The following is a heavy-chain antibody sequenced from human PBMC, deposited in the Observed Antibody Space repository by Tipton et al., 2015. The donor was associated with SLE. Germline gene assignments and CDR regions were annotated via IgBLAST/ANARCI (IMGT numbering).Heavy chain of an antibody. J-gene: IGHJ4*02. CDR2: IYSGGST. CDR1: GFSFTTYA. V-gene: IGHV3-23*03. CDR3: AREGLSGYEQGLDY. D-gene: IGHD5-12*01. Sequence: TLRLSCAASGFSFTTYAMTWVRQAPGKGMEWVSIIYSGGSTDYADSVKGRFTISRDASRNTLYLLMNSLRAEDTAVYYCAREGLSGYEQGLDYWGQGTLVTVSS.